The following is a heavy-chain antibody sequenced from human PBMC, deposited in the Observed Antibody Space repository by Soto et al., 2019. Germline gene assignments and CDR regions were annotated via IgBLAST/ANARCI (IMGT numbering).Heavy chain of an antibody. D-gene: IGHD6-13*01. CDR1: GFTFSSYG. CDR3: ARDPLIAAAGTHYFDY. Sequence: QVQLVESGGCVVQPGRSLRLSCAASGFTFSSYGMHWVRQAPGKGLEWVAVIWYDGSKKYYADSVKGRFTISRDNSKNTLYLQMNSLRAEDTAVYYCARDPLIAAAGTHYFDYWGQGTLVTVSS. J-gene: IGHJ4*02. CDR2: IWYDGSKK. V-gene: IGHV3-33*01.